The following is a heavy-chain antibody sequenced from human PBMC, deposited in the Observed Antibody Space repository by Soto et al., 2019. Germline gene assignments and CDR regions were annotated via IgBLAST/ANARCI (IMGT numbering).Heavy chain of an antibody. V-gene: IGHV1-3*04. CDR2: INTGNGNT. CDR1: GYTFTTYA. CDR3: AREGHGSGYDFDY. D-gene: IGHD3-22*01. J-gene: IGHJ4*02. Sequence: QVQLVQSGAEVKKPGASVKVSCKASGYTFTTYAMYWVRQAPGQRLEWMGWINTGNGNTKYLQKFQGRVTITRDTSASTAYMEVSSLRSEDTAVYYCAREGHGSGYDFDYWGQGTLVTVSS.